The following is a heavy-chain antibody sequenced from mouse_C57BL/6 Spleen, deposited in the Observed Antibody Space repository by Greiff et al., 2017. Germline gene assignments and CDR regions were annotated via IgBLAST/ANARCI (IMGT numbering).Heavy chain of an antibody. Sequence: VQLKESGEGLVKPGGSLKLSCAASGFTFSSYAMSWVRQTPEKRLEWVAYISSGGDYIYYADTVKGRFTISRDNARNTLYLQMSSLKSEDTAMYYCTRDRDYYGSSYVDYWGQGTTLTVSS. D-gene: IGHD1-1*01. CDR3: TRDRDYYGSSYVDY. CDR1: GFTFSSYA. V-gene: IGHV5-9-1*02. J-gene: IGHJ2*01. CDR2: ISSGGDYI.